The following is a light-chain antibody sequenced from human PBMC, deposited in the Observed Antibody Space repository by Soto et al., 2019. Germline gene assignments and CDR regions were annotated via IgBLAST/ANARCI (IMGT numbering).Light chain of an antibody. CDR3: QQYGSSPGT. V-gene: IGKV3-20*01. CDR1: QSVSSSY. J-gene: IGKJ3*01. CDR2: GAS. Sequence: EIVLTQSPGTLSLSPGERATLSGRASQSVSSSYLAWYQQKPGQAPRLLIYGASSRATGIPDRFSGSGSGTDFTLTISRLEPGDFAVYYCQQYGSSPGTFGPGTKVDIK.